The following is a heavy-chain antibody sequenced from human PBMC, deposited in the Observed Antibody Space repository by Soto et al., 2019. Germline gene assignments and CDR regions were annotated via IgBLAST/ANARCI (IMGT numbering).Heavy chain of an antibody. CDR1: GGSFSSDH. D-gene: IGHD2-2*01. Sequence: SETLSLTCNVSGGSFSSDHWGWIRQPPGKGLEWIGKINNSGITNYNPSLKGRATISVDTSKNQFSLKLTSVTAADTAVYYCARDRPWDCSSSNYCYYYGLDVWGQGTTVTVSS. CDR3: ARDRPWDCSSSNYCYYYGLDV. V-gene: IGHV4-59*01. CDR2: INNSGIT. J-gene: IGHJ6*02.